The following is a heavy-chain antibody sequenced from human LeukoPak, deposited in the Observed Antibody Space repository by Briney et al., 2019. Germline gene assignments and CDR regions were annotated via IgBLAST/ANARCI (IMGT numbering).Heavy chain of an antibody. V-gene: IGHV3-21*01. D-gene: IGHD3-3*01. CDR2: ISSSSSYI. CDR3: ARDQTNYDFWSGFENDY. CDR1: GFTFSSYA. Sequence: GGSLRLSCAASGFTFSSYAMSRVRQAPGKGLEWVSSISSSSSYIYYADSVKGRFTISRDNAKNSLYLQMNSLRAEDTAVYYCARDQTNYDFWSGFENDYWGQGTLVTVSS. J-gene: IGHJ4*02.